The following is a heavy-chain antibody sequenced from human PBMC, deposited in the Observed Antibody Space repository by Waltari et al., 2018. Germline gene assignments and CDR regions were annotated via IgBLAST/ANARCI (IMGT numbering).Heavy chain of an antibody. CDR1: GGSISSYY. J-gene: IGHJ5*02. V-gene: IGHV4-59*01. D-gene: IGHD3-10*01. CDR3: ARGSHYYGSGSYLHNWFDP. CDR2: IYYSGST. Sequence: QVQLQEPGPGLVKPSETLSLTFTASGGSISSYYWSLIRKHPGKRLECIVYIYYSGSTNYNPALKSRVTISVDTSKNQFALKLISVSAADTAVYYCARGSHYYGSGSYLHNWFDPWGQGTLVTVSS.